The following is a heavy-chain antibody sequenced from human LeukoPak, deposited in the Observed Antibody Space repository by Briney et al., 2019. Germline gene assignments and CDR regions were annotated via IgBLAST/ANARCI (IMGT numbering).Heavy chain of an antibody. V-gene: IGHV1-69*13. CDR1: GYTFTGYH. Sequence: ASVKVSCKASGYTFTGYHMHWVRQAPGQGLEWMGGIIPIFSTANYAQKFQGRVTITADESTSTAYMEMSSLRSEDTAVYYCARTRLSGYSSGWGKDAFDIWGQGTMVTVSS. CDR3: ARTRLSGYSSGWGKDAFDI. J-gene: IGHJ3*02. CDR2: IIPIFSTA. D-gene: IGHD6-19*01.